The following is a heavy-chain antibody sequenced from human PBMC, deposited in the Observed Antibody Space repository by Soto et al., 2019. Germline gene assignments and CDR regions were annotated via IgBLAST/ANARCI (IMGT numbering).Heavy chain of an antibody. J-gene: IGHJ4*02. Sequence: GGSLRLSCAASGFTFSSYSMNWVRQAPGKGLEWVSSISSSSSYIYYADSVKGRFTISRDNAKNSLYLQMNSLRAEDTAVYYCARAIEIAARPPFDYWGQGTLVTVSS. CDR1: GFTFSSYS. V-gene: IGHV3-21*01. CDR3: ARAIEIAARPPFDY. CDR2: ISSSSSYI. D-gene: IGHD6-6*01.